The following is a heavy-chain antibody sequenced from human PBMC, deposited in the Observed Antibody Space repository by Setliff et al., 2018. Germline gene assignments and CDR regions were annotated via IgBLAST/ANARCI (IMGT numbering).Heavy chain of an antibody. CDR2: INSDGSTT. J-gene: IGHJ1*01. V-gene: IGHV3-74*01. CDR1: RFTFSNYW. CDR3: ASGLGYYDSSGLHLYFQH. D-gene: IGHD3-22*01. Sequence: GGSLRLSCAASRFTFSNYWIHWVRQVPGRGLVWVSRINSDGSTTNYADSVKGRFTISRDNAKNTLYLQMNSLRVEDTAVYYCASGLGYYDSSGLHLYFQHWGQGTLVTVSS.